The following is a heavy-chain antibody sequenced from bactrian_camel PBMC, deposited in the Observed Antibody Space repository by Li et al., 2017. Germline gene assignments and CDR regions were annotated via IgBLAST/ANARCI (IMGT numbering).Heavy chain of an antibody. CDR2: IDTRGSV. Sequence: VQLVESGGGSVQAGGSLRLSCEASGGTYSHYRPYCMAWFRQPPGKSREGVAAIDTRGSVTIADSVKGRFSISKDNAGSTLYLQMDDLRPEDTAMYYCAADLNWVCLIRSSYKYWGQGTQVTV. CDR1: GGTYSHYRPYC. J-gene: IGHJ4*01. V-gene: IGHV3S57*01. CDR3: AADLNWVCLIRSSYKY. D-gene: IGHD1*01.